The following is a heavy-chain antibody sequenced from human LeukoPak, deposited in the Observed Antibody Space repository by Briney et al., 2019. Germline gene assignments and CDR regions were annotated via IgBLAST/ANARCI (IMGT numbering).Heavy chain of an antibody. CDR1: GFTICAYA. CDR2: ISSKAYGWTT. CDR3: TRGPLYGDYRFDY. V-gene: IGHV3-49*04. J-gene: IGHJ4*02. D-gene: IGHD4-17*01. Sequence: GVSLRLSCTASGFTICAYAMSWVPQAPGKGLEWGGFISSKAYGWTTEYPASVKRTFTISRDDANSIANLQTNSLKPEHTAVYYCTRGPLYGDYRFDYCGQGTLVTVSS.